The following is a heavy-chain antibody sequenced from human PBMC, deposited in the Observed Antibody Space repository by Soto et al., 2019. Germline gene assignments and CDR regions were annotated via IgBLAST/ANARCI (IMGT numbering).Heavy chain of an antibody. V-gene: IGHV3-7*05. D-gene: IGHD6-25*01. J-gene: IGHJ3*02. CDR1: GFTFGNYW. Sequence: EVQLVESGGGLVQPGGSLRLSCAASGFTFGNYWMTWVRQAPGKGLEWVASIKGDGSAKSYLDSVRGRFTVSRDNAENSLFLQMNILRAEETALYYCARDVSTGSSGYYLDAFDIWGQGTMVTVS. CDR3: ARDVSTGSSGYYLDAFDI. CDR2: IKGDGSAK.